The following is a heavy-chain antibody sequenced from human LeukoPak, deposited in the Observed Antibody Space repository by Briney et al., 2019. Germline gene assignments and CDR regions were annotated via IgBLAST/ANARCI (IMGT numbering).Heavy chain of an antibody. J-gene: IGHJ4*02. V-gene: IGHV4-34*01. Sequence: SETLSLTCGVFGVSINDYYWSWIRQSPGKGLEWIGEISHTEGTRYNPSLESRVTMSVGTSENQLSLKLIFVTAADTAVYYCARIRCGHSGSVCYNHWGPGTLVTVSS. CDR1: GVSINDYY. CDR3: ARIRCGHSGSVCYNH. CDR2: ISHTEGT. D-gene: IGHD3-9*01.